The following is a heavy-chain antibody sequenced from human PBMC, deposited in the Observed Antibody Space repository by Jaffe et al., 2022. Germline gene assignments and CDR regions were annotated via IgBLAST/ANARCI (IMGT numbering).Heavy chain of an antibody. CDR1: GFTFSSYW. Sequence: EVQLVESGGGLVQPGGSLRLSCAASGFTFSSYWMSWVRQAPGKGLEWVANIKQDGSEKYYVDSVKGRFTISRDNAKNSLYLQMNSLRAEDTAVYYCARMQTSGDIVLVVYYPYGYFDLWGRGTLVTVSS. V-gene: IGHV3-7*01. CDR3: ARMQTSGDIVLVVYYPYGYFDL. J-gene: IGHJ2*01. D-gene: IGHD2-8*02. CDR2: IKQDGSEK.